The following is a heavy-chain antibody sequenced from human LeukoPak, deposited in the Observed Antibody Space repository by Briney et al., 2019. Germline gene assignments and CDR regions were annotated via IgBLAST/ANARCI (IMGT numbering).Heavy chain of an antibody. Sequence: GGSLRLSCAASGFTVSSNYMSWVRQAPGKGREWVSVIYCGGRTYYDVPVKGRFTIPRDNSKNTLYLQMNSRRAEDTAVYYCARATIRYFDWFPGSFDYWGQGTLVTVSS. D-gene: IGHD3-9*01. CDR3: ARATIRYFDWFPGSFDY. CDR1: GFTVSSNY. CDR2: IYCGGRT. J-gene: IGHJ4*02. V-gene: IGHV3-53*01.